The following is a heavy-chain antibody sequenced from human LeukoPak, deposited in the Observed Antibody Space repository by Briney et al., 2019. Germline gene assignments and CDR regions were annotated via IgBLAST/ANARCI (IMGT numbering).Heavy chain of an antibody. CDR1: GYSISSGYY. CDR2: IYHSGSS. V-gene: IGHV4-38-2*02. J-gene: IGHJ6*03. D-gene: IGHD4-17*01. CDR3: ARGYGDYHYYMDV. Sequence: PSETLSLTCIVSGYSISSGYYWGWIRQPPGKGLEWIGSIYHSGSSLYNPSLKSRVTISVDTSKNQFSLKLISMTAADTAVYYCARGYGDYHYYMDVWGKGTTVTVSS.